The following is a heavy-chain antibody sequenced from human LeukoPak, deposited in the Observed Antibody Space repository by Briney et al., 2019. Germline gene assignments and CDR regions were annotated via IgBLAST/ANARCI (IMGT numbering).Heavy chain of an antibody. V-gene: IGHV3-21*01. CDR2: ISSSSSYI. D-gene: IGHD3-10*01. CDR1: GFTFSSYS. J-gene: IGHJ4*02. Sequence: GGSLRLSCAASGFTFSSYSMNWVRQAPGKGLEWVSSISSSSSYIYYADSVKGRLTISRDNAKNSLYLQMNSLRAEDTAVYYCARAVGTGSYYPDYWGQGTLVTVSS. CDR3: ARAVGTGSYYPDY.